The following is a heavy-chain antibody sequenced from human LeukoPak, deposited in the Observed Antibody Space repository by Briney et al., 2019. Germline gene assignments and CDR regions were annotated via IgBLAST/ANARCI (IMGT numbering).Heavy chain of an antibody. D-gene: IGHD4-17*01. CDR3: ASSTTVTEYYYYGMDV. Sequence: ASVKVSCKASGYTFTSYGISWVRQAPGQGLEWMGWISAYNGNTNYAQKLQGRVTMTTDTSTSTAYRELRSLRSDDTAVYYCASSTTVTEYYYYGMDVWGKGTTVTAS. CDR2: ISAYNGNT. V-gene: IGHV1-18*01. J-gene: IGHJ6*04. CDR1: GYTFTSYG.